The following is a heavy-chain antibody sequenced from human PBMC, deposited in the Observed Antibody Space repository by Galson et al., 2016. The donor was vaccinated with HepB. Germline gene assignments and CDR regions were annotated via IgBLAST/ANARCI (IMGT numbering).Heavy chain of an antibody. Sequence: SETLSLTCAVSGGSISSDNWWSWVRQSPGKGLEWIGEIYHSGSINHNPSLRSRVAISVDKSKNSFSLKLTSVTAADTALYYCARLVPPTVITAWYFDLWGRGILVAVSS. V-gene: IGHV4-4*02. CDR3: ARLVPPTVITAWYFDL. J-gene: IGHJ2*01. CDR2: IYHSGSI. D-gene: IGHD4-17*01. CDR1: GGSISSDNW.